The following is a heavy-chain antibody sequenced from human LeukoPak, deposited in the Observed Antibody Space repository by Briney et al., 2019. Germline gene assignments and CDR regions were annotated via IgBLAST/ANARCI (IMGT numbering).Heavy chain of an antibody. Sequence: SETLSLTCAVSGGSISSSYWWSWVRQPPGKGLEWIGEIYHSGSTNYNPSLKSRVTISVDKSNNQFSLRLTSVTAADTAVYYCARDEQGFVDPWGQGTLVTVSS. CDR2: IYHSGST. J-gene: IGHJ5*02. CDR3: ARDEQGFVDP. CDR1: GGSISSSYW. V-gene: IGHV4-4*02. D-gene: IGHD2-15*01.